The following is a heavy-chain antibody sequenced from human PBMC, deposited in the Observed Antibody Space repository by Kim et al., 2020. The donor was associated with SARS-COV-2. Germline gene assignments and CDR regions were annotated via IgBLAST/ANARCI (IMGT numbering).Heavy chain of an antibody. Sequence: GGSLRLSCTASGFTFGDYAMSWFRQAPGKGLEWVGFIRSKAYGGTTEYAASVKGRFTISRDDSKSIAYLQMNSLKTEDTAVYYCTREVAAAGAFLFDYWGQGTLVTVSS. D-gene: IGHD6-13*01. CDR1: GFTFGDYA. V-gene: IGHV3-49*03. CDR2: IRSKAYGGTT. CDR3: TREVAAAGAFLFDY. J-gene: IGHJ4*02.